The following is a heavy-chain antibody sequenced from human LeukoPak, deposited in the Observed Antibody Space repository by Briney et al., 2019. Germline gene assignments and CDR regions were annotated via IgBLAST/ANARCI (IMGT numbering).Heavy chain of an antibody. Sequence: ASVKVSCKASGYTFTSYYMHWVRRAPGQGLDWVGIINPSAGSTTYAQKFQGRVTMTRDTSTSTVYMELSSLRSEDTAVYYCARDFQGYYCYGMDVWGQGTTVTVS. CDR2: INPSAGST. J-gene: IGHJ6*02. V-gene: IGHV1-46*01. CDR1: GYTFTSYY. CDR3: ARDFQGYYCYGMDV.